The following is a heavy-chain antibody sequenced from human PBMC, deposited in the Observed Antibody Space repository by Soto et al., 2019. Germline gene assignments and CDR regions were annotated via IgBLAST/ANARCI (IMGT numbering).Heavy chain of an antibody. D-gene: IGHD3-22*01. V-gene: IGHV3-30-3*01. Sequence: VAVISYDGSNKYYADSVKGRFTISRDNSKNTLYLQMNSLRAEDTAVYYCARDQRATYYYDSSGWRNWFDPWGQGTLVTVSS. J-gene: IGHJ5*02. CDR2: ISYDGSNK. CDR3: ARDQRATYYYDSSGWRNWFDP.